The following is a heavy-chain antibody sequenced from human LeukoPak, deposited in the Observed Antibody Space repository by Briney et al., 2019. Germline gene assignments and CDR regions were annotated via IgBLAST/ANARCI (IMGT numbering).Heavy chain of an antibody. D-gene: IGHD2-2*01. V-gene: IGHV4-4*09. CDR1: GGSISSYY. Sequence: SETLSLTCTVSGGSISSYYWSWIRQPPGKGLEWLGYIYTSGSTNYNPSLKSRVTISVDTSKNQFSLKLSSVTAADTAVYYCARQLGYCSSTSCYDYYYYMDVWGKGTTVTVSS. CDR3: ARQLGYCSSTSCYDYYYYMDV. CDR2: IYTSGST. J-gene: IGHJ6*03.